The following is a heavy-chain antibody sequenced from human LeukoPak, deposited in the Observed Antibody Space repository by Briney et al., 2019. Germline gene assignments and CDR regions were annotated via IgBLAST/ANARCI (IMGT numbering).Heavy chain of an antibody. D-gene: IGHD2-2*01. CDR2: IIPIFGTA. CDR3: ARDQYCSSTSCYLEFWFDP. J-gene: IGHJ5*02. V-gene: IGHV1-69*05. CDR1: GGTFSSYA. Sequence: SVKVSCKASGGTFSSYAISWVRQAPGQGLGWMGSIIPIFGTANYAQKFQGRVTITTDESPSTAYMELGSLRSEDTAVYYCARDQYCSSTSCYLEFWFDPWGQGTLVTVSS.